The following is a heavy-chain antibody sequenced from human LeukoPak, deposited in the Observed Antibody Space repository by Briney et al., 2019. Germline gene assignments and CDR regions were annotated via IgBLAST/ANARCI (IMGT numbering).Heavy chain of an antibody. CDR1: GYTFTSYG. Sequence: WASVKVSCKASGYTFTSYGISWVRQAPGQGLEWMGWINPNSGGTNYAQKFQGRVTMTRDTSISTAYMELSRLRSDDTAVYYCARGGRGWYGNWFDPWGQGTLVTVSS. D-gene: IGHD6-19*01. CDR2: INPNSGGT. CDR3: ARGGRGWYGNWFDP. J-gene: IGHJ5*02. V-gene: IGHV1-2*02.